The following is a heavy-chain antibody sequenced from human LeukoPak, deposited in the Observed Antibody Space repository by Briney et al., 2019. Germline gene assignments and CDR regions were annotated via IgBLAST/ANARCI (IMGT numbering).Heavy chain of an antibody. CDR3: ARDTSSLEDTAMVTYYFDY. Sequence: GESLRLSCAASGFTFSSYEMNWVRQAPGKGLEWVSYISSSGSTIYYADSVKGRFTISRDNAKNSLYLQMNSLRAEDTAVYYCARDTSSLEDTAMVTYYFDYWGQGTLVTVSS. V-gene: IGHV3-48*03. CDR2: ISSSGSTI. J-gene: IGHJ4*02. CDR1: GFTFSSYE. D-gene: IGHD5-18*01.